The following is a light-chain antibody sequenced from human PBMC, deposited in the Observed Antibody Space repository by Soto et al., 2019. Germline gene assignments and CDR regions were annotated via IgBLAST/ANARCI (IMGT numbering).Light chain of an antibody. CDR2: AAS. Sequence: DIQMTQSPSSLSASVGDRVTITCRASQSISSYLNWYQQKPGKAPKLLIYAASSLQSGVPSRFSGSGSGTDFTLTISSLQPEDFATYYCQQRYSTPRITFGQGTKVEIK. V-gene: IGKV1-39*01. CDR1: QSISSY. CDR3: QQRYSTPRIT. J-gene: IGKJ1*01.